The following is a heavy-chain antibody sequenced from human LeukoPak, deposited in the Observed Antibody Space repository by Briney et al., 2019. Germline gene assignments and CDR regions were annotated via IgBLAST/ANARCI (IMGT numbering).Heavy chain of an antibody. D-gene: IGHD2-8*01. J-gene: IGHJ4*01. CDR3: STDPRLLIY. CDR1: GFTFSSYG. V-gene: IGHV3-11*01. CDR2: ISGSGSDM. Sequence: GGSLRLSCAASGFTFSSYGMSWIRQTPGKGLEWLAYISGSGSDMYYADSVKGRFTISRDNAKNSLYLQMNSLRPDDTALYYCSTDPRLLIYWGHGTLVTVSS.